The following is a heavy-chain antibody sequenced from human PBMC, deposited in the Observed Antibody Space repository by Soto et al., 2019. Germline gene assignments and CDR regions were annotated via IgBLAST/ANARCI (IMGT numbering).Heavy chain of an antibody. V-gene: IGHV3-30*18. CDR3: AKVGYDSSGYRGGGIY. J-gene: IGHJ4*02. D-gene: IGHD3-22*01. Sequence: QVQLVESGGGVVQPGRSLRLSCAASGFTFSSYGMHWVRQAPGKGLEWVAVISYDGSNKYYADSVKGRFTISRDNSKNTLYLQMNSLSAEDTAVYYCAKVGYDSSGYRGGGIYWGQGTLVTVSS. CDR2: ISYDGSNK. CDR1: GFTFSSYG.